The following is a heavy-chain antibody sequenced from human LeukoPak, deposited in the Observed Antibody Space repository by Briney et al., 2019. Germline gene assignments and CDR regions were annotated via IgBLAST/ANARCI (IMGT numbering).Heavy chain of an antibody. Sequence: SETLSLTCTVSGGSISSYYWSWIRQPPGKGLEWIGYIYYSGSTNYNPSLKSRVTISVDTSKDQFSLKLSSVTATDTAVYYCARWNSGSYHFDYWGQGTLVTVSS. CDR1: GGSISSYY. CDR2: IYYSGST. J-gene: IGHJ4*02. CDR3: ARWNSGSYHFDY. D-gene: IGHD1-26*01. V-gene: IGHV4-59*01.